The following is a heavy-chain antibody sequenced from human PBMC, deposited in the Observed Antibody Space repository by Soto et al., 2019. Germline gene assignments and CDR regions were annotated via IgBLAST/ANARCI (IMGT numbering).Heavy chain of an antibody. D-gene: IGHD1-26*01. CDR3: ARDGSGSPGAADH. CDR2: VYQSGTT. CDR1: GDSISSNNW. Sequence: SETLSLTCPVSGDSISSNNWWSWVRQPPGKGLEWIGEVYQSGTTNYNPSLKSRVTMSVDTSKNQFSLNLRSVTAADTAVYYCARDGSGSPGAADHWGQGTLVT. V-gene: IGHV4-4*02. J-gene: IGHJ4*02.